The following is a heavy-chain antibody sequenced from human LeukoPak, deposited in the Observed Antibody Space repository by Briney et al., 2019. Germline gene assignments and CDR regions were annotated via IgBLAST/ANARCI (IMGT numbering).Heavy chain of an antibody. CDR3: ARAYTMVRGVNYYYGMDV. CDR2: IGTAGDT. V-gene: IGHV3-13*01. CDR1: GFTFSSYD. D-gene: IGHD3-10*01. J-gene: IGHJ6*02. Sequence: GGSLILSCAASGFTFSSYDMHWVRQATGKGLEGVSAIGTAGDTYYPGSVKGRFTISRENAKNSLYLQMNSLRAGDTAVYYCARAYTMVRGVNYYYGMDVWGQGTTVTVSS.